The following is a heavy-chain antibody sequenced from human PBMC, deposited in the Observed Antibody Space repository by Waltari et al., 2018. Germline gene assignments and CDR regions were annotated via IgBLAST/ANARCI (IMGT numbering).Heavy chain of an antibody. V-gene: IGHV2-26*01. D-gene: IGHD5-12*01. CDR3: ARTKTEAGSGYFRAERSIDFDY. Sequence: QVTLKESGPVLVKPTETLTLTCIVSGFSLRNARMGVSWIRQPPGKALEWLAHISSTDEHSYSTSLKSRLSISKDTSRSQVVLTMTNMYPVDTATYYCARTKTEAGSGYFRAERSIDFDYWGQGALVIVSS. CDR2: ISSTDEH. J-gene: IGHJ4*02. CDR1: GFSLRNARMG.